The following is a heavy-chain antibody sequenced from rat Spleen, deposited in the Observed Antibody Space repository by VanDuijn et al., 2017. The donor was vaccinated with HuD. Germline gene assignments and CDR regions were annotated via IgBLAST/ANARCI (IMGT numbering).Heavy chain of an antibody. Sequence: EVQLEESGGGLVQPGRSMKLSCAASGFTFSNFDMAWVRQAPTKGLEWVATISYDGSSTYYRDSVKGRFTISRDNAKSTLYLQMDSLRSEDTATYYCARRYDYVMDAWGQGASVTVSS. CDR2: ISYDGSST. CDR1: GFTFSNFD. V-gene: IGHV5-29*01. J-gene: IGHJ4*01. CDR3: ARRYDYVMDA. D-gene: IGHD2-1*01.